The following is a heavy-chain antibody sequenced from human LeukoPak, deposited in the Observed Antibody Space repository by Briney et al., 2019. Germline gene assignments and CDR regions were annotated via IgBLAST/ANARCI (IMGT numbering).Heavy chain of an antibody. J-gene: IGHJ6*03. V-gene: IGHV3-23*01. CDR2: ISGSGGST. CDR3: AKFRSSSSSGYYMDV. CDR1: GFTFSSYA. D-gene: IGHD6-13*01. Sequence: GGSLRLSCAASGFTFSSYAMHWVRQAPGKGLEWVSAISGSGGSTYYADSVKGRFTISGDNSKNTLYLQMNSLRAEDTAVYYCAKFRSSSSSGYYMDVWGKGTTVTVSS.